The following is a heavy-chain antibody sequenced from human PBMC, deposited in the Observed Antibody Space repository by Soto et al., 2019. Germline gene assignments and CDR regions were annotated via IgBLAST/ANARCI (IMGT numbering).Heavy chain of an antibody. J-gene: IGHJ6*02. CDR3: ATGVPHLSGSFYERRYGMDV. Sequence: QVQLVQSGAEVKKPGSSVKVSCKASGGTFSSYAISWVRQAPGQGLEWMGGIIPIFGTDNYAQKFQCRVTITAAEATSTAYMELRSLRSEDTALYYCATGVPHLSGSFYERRYGMDVWGQGTTVTVSS. CDR1: GGTFSSYA. CDR2: IIPIFGTD. D-gene: IGHD1-26*01. V-gene: IGHV1-69*01.